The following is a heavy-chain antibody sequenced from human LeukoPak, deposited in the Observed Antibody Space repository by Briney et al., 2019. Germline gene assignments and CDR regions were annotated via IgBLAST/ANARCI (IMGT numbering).Heavy chain of an antibody. V-gene: IGHV1-46*01. Sequence: ASVKVSCKASGYTFTSYYMHWVRQAPGQGLEWMGIINPSGGSTSYAQKFQGRVTMTRDTSTSTVYMELSSLRSEDTAVYYCARPPNCSGGSCYSTGFDYWGQGTLVTVSS. D-gene: IGHD2-15*01. CDR2: INPSGGST. CDR3: ARPPNCSGGSCYSTGFDY. CDR1: GYTFTSYY. J-gene: IGHJ4*02.